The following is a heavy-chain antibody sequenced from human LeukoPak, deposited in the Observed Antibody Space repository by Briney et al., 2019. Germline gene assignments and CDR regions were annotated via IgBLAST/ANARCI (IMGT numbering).Heavy chain of an antibody. CDR3: ARLGIVGATLIYFDY. Sequence: GESLKISCEGSGYSFTSSWIAWVRQMPGKGLEWMGIIYPGDSDTRYSPSFQGQVTISADKSISTTYLQWSSLKASDTALYYCARLGIVGATLIYFDYWGQGTLVTVSS. CDR1: GYSFTSSW. V-gene: IGHV5-51*01. CDR2: IYPGDSDT. J-gene: IGHJ4*02. D-gene: IGHD1-26*01.